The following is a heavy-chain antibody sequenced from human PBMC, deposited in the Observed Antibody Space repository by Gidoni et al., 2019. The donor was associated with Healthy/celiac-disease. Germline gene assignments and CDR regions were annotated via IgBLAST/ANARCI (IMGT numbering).Heavy chain of an antibody. V-gene: IGHV1-3*01. CDR1: GYTFTSYA. Sequence: QVQLVQSGAEVKKPGASVKVSCKASGYTFTSYAMHWVRQAPGQRLEWMGWINAGNGNTKYSQKFQGRVTITRDTSASTAYMELSSLRSEDTAVYYCARVSSRIAVAGTVWFDPWGQGTLVTVSS. D-gene: IGHD6-19*01. CDR3: ARVSSRIAVAGTVWFDP. J-gene: IGHJ5*02. CDR2: INAGNGNT.